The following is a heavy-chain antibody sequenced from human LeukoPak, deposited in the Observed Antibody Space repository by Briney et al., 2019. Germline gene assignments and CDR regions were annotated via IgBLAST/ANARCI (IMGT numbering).Heavy chain of an antibody. CDR2: IIPILGIA. CDR3: ASKGDYYDSSGYFDY. Sequence: GASVKVSCKASGGTFSSYAISWVRQAPGQGLEWMGRIIPILGIANYAQKFQGRVTITADKSTSTAYMELSSLRSEDTAVYYCASKGDYYDSSGYFDYWGQGTLVTVSS. CDR1: GGTFSSYA. D-gene: IGHD3-22*01. V-gene: IGHV1-69*04. J-gene: IGHJ4*02.